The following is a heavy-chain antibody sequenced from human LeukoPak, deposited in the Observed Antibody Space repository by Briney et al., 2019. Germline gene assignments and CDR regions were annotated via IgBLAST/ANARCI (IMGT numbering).Heavy chain of an antibody. CDR3: ARAVRIAAASNYYYGMDV. J-gene: IGHJ6*02. CDR1: GYTFTSYG. D-gene: IGHD6-13*01. Sequence: ASVKVSCKASGYTFTSYGISWVRQAPGQGLEWMGWISAYNGNTNYAQKLQGRVTMTTDTSTSTAYMELRSLRSDDTAVYYCARAVRIAAASNYYYGMDVWGQRTTVTVSS. CDR2: ISAYNGNT. V-gene: IGHV1-18*01.